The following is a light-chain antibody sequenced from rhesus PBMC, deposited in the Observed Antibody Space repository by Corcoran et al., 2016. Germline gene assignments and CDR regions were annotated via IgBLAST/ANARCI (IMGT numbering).Light chain of an antibody. CDR2: EVN. CDR3: YSYRTGYTFI. J-gene: IGLJ1*01. CDR1: CSDLGAYNG. V-gene: IGLV2S9*01. Sequence: QAALTQPPSMCKSLGQSGTISCTGTCSDLGAYNGVSWYHQYSGTAPRLIIYEVNHRPSGVSDRFSGSKSGTTSSLTISGLQDEDERDDYGYSYRTGYTFIFGVGTRLTVL.